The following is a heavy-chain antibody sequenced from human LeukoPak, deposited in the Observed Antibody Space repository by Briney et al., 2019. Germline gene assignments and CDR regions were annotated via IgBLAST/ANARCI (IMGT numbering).Heavy chain of an antibody. CDR1: GGTFSSYA. CDR2: IIPILGIA. Sequence: ASVKVSCKASGGTFSSYAISWVRQAPGQGLEWMGRIIPILGIANYAQKFQGRVTITADKSTSTAYMELSSLRSEDTAVYYCARGLGSWYSDYWGQGTLVTVSS. D-gene: IGHD2-15*01. J-gene: IGHJ4*02. CDR3: ARGLGSWYSDY. V-gene: IGHV1-69*04.